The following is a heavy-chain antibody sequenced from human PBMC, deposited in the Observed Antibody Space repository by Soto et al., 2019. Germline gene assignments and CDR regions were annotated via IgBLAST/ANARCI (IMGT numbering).Heavy chain of an antibody. CDR3: AKVKSGTEFDY. Sequence: PGGSLRLSCVASGFNFDDYAMHWVRQAPGKGLEWVSGINWNSGGIDYADSVKGRFTISRDNAKNSLFLQMNSLRAEDTALYYCAKVKSGTEFDYWGQGTLVTVSS. D-gene: IGHD6-13*01. V-gene: IGHV3-9*01. J-gene: IGHJ4*02. CDR1: GFNFDDYA. CDR2: INWNSGGI.